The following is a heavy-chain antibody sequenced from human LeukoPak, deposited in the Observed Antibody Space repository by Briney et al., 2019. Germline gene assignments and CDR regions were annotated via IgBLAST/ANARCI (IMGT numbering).Heavy chain of an antibody. CDR3: VRDLDGYIQPPDC. CDR2: VGTDGGTT. V-gene: IGHV3-74*01. Sequence: GGSLRLSCTASGFTFSRYWMPWVRQAPGKGLVWISRVGTDGGTTNYADAVKGRFTISRDNAKNILYLQMNSLRADDTAVYYCVRDLDGYIQPPDCWGQGTLVTVSS. CDR1: GFTFSRYW. D-gene: IGHD5-24*01. J-gene: IGHJ4*02.